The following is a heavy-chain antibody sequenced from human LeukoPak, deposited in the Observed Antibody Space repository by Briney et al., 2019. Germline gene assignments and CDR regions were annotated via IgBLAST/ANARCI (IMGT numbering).Heavy chain of an antibody. CDR2: LCDASSYI. D-gene: IGHD1-1*01. CDR1: GVTVTNTY. CDR3: ASQGGAMGGHDGWIDY. J-gene: IGHJ4*02. Sequence: GGSLRLSCAASGVTVTNTYMSWVRQAPGEGLEWVSSLCDASSYILYADSVKGRFTISRDNAKNSLYLQMNSRRAEDTAVYYCASQGGAMGGHDGWIDYGGEGTLVTVSS. V-gene: IGHV3-21*01.